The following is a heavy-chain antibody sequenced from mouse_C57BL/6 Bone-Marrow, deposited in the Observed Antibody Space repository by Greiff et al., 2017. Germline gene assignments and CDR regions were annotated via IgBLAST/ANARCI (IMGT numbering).Heavy chain of an antibody. V-gene: IGHV1-72*01. CDR1: GYSFTSYW. CDR2: IDPNRGGT. CDR3: ARSRAY. J-gene: IGHJ3*01. Sequence: QVQLQQPGAELVKPGASVKLSCKVSGYSFTSYWMHWVKQWPGRGLEWIGRIDPNRGGTKYNEKFKSKATLTVDKPSSTAYMQLSSLTSEDSAAYYCARSRAYWGQGTLVTVSA.